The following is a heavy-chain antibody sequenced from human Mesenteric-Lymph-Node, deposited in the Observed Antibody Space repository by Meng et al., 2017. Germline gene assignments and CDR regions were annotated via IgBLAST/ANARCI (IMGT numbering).Heavy chain of an antibody. CDR3: TTRLVTTNDY. CDR2: VKTKREGGLT. CDR1: GFTFSDAW. V-gene: IGHV3-15*01. Sequence: GESLKISCTASGFTFSDAWVNWVRQVPGKGLEWVGRVKTKREGGLTDDAAPSKGRFTISRDDSKSTLYLQMNNLRTEDTAVYYCTTRLVTTNDYWGQGTLVTVSS. D-gene: IGHD2-21*02. J-gene: IGHJ4*02.